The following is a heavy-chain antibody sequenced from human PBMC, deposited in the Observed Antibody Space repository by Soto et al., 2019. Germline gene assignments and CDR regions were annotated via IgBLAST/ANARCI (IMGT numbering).Heavy chain of an antibody. CDR3: ARGAYYAFWSGYYYALGI. D-gene: IGHD3-3*01. CDR1: GYTFTIYY. J-gene: IGHJ3*02. Sequence: ASVKVSCKASGYTFTIYYINWVRQATGQGLEWMGWMNPNSGNTGYAQKFQGRVTMTRNTSISTAYMELSSLRSEDTAVYYCARGAYYAFWSGYYYALGIWGQGTMVTVSS. V-gene: IGHV1-8*01. CDR2: MNPNSGNT.